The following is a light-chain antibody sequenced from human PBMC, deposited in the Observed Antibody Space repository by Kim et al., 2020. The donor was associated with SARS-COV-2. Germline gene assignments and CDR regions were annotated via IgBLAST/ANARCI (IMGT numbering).Light chain of an antibody. J-gene: IGLJ2*01. Sequence: SVNISCTGTSSDVGGYNYVSWYQQHPGKAPKLMIYEVSKRPSGVPDRFSGSKSGNTASLTVSGLQAEDEADYYCSSYAGSNNLGVFGGGTQLTVL. V-gene: IGLV2-8*01. CDR2: EVS. CDR3: SSYAGSNNLGV. CDR1: SSDVGGYNY.